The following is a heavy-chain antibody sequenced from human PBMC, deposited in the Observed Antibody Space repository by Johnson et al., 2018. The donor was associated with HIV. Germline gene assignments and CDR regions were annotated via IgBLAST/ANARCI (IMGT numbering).Heavy chain of an antibody. D-gene: IGHD3-22*01. Sequence: QVQLVESGGGVVQPGRSLRLSCAASGFTFSSYAMHWVRQAPAKGLEWVAVISYDGRTGDTYYPGSVKGRLTISRENAKHSLYLQMNSLRAGDTAVYYCARGMIGGALDIWGQGTMITVSS. CDR2: ISYDGRTGDT. CDR3: ARGMIGGALDI. J-gene: IGHJ3*02. CDR1: GFTFSSYA. V-gene: IGHV3-30*14.